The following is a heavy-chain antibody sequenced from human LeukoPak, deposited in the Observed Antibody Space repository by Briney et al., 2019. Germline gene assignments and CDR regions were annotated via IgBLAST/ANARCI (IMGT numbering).Heavy chain of an antibody. CDR1: GGTFSSYT. CDR3: ARAQQQLDGPFDY. D-gene: IGHD6-13*01. CDR2: IIPILGIA. J-gene: IGHJ4*02. Sequence: SVKVSCKASGGTFSSYTISWVRQAPGQGLEWMGRIIPILGIADYAQKFQGRVTITADKSTSTAYMELSSLRSEDTAVYYCARAQQQLDGPFDYWGQGTLVTVSS. V-gene: IGHV1-69*02.